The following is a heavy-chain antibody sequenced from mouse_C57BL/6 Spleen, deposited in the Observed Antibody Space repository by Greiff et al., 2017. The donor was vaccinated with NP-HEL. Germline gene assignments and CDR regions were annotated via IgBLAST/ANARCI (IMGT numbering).Heavy chain of an antibody. D-gene: IGHD1-1*01. V-gene: IGHV1-61*01. CDR1: GYTFTSYW. CDR3: ARDYYGGGFAY. J-gene: IGHJ3*01. Sequence: QVQLKQPGAELVRPGSSVKLSCKASGYTFTSYWMDWVKQRPGQGLEWIGNIYPSDSETHYNQKFKDKATLTVDKSSSTAYMQLSSLTSEDSAVYYCARDYYGGGFAYWGQGTLVTVSA. CDR2: IYPSDSET.